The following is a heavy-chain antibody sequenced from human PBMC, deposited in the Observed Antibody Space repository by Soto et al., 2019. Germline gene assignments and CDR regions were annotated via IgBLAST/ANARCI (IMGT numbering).Heavy chain of an antibody. J-gene: IGHJ4*02. D-gene: IGHD5-12*01. CDR1: GFTFSSYG. CDR2: ISFDGSNK. V-gene: IGHV3-30*18. Sequence: QVQLVESGGGVVQPGRSLRLSCAASGFTFSSYGMHWVRQAPGKGLEWVAVISFDGSNKYYADSVKGRFTVSRDNSKNTLYVQMNSLRAEDTAVYYCAKSKDMGGNDFKVDYWGQGTLVTVSS. CDR3: AKSKDMGGNDFKVDY.